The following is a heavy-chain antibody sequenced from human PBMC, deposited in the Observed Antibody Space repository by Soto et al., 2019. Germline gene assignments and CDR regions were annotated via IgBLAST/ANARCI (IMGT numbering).Heavy chain of an antibody. CDR1: GGSISSYY. CDR2: IYYSGST. V-gene: IGHV4-59*08. Sequence: PSETLSLTCTVSGGSISSYYWSWIRQPPGKGLEWIGYIYYSGSTNYNPSLKSRVTISVDTSKNQFSLKLSSVTAADTAVYYCARSPQARRRLFDYWGQGTLVTVSS. J-gene: IGHJ4*02. CDR3: ARSPQARRRLFDY.